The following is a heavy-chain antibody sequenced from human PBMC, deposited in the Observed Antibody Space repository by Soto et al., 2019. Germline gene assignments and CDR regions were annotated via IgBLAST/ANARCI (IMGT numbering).Heavy chain of an antibody. J-gene: IGHJ4*02. V-gene: IGHV3-48*01. D-gene: IGHD2-8*01. CDR3: ARELNIRLFDY. Sequence: EVQLVESGGGLVQPGGSLRLSCAASGFTFSSYSMNWVRQAPGKGLEWVSYISSSSSTIYYAYSVEGRFTISRDNAKNPLSLQMNRPRGEDTAVYYCARELNIRLFDYWGQGTLVTVSS. CDR2: ISSSSSTI. CDR1: GFTFSSYS.